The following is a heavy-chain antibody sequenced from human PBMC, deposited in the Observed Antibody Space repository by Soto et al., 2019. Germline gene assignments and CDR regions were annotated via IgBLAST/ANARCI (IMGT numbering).Heavy chain of an antibody. Sequence: EVQLLESGGGLVQPGGSLRLSCAASGFTFSSYAMSWVRQAPGKGLEWVSAISGSGGSTYYADSVKGRFTISRDNSKNTLYLQMNSLRAEDTALYYCAKDLWSSGWGTGVDYWGQGTLVTVSS. CDR2: ISGSGGST. J-gene: IGHJ4*02. CDR3: AKDLWSSGWGTGVDY. CDR1: GFTFSSYA. V-gene: IGHV3-23*01. D-gene: IGHD6-19*01.